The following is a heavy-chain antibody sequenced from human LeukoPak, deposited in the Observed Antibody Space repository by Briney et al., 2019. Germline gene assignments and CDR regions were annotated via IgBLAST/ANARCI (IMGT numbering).Heavy chain of an antibody. Sequence: GGSLRLSCVASGFTFSSHWMGWVRQAPGKGLEWVANIVQDGSQKYYVDSVKGRFTISRDNGKNSLYLQMNSLRAEDTAVYYCARNEKWGRDYWGQGTLVTVSS. CDR2: IVQDGSQK. CDR1: GFTFSSHW. D-gene: IGHD1-26*01. V-gene: IGHV3-7*03. J-gene: IGHJ4*02. CDR3: ARNEKWGRDY.